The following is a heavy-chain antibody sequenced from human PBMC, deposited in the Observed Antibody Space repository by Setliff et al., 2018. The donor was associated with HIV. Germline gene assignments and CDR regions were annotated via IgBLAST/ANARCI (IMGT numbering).Heavy chain of an antibody. Sequence: ASVKVSCKAFGYTFTSHAIYWVRQAPGQRLEWMGWINAGSGNTKFSQRFQDRVTITRDTFAHTAYMELSSLRSEDTAVYYCARVQGIAAAAWGFWGQGTLVTVSS. V-gene: IGHV1-3*01. J-gene: IGHJ4*02. CDR1: GYTFTSHA. D-gene: IGHD6-13*01. CDR3: ARVQGIAAAAWGF. CDR2: INAGSGNT.